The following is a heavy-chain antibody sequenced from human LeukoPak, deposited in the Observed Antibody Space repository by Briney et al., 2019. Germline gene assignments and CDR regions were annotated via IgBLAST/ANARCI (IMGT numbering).Heavy chain of an antibody. CDR3: WRDVSTYYYDSSGYYPNWFDP. Sequence: SETLSLTCTVSGGSISSYYWSWIRQPPGKGLEWIGHIYYTGSTSYNPSLKSRISISVDPSKNQFSLRLSSVTAADTAVYYCWRDVSTYYYDSSGYYPNWFDPWGQGTLVTVSS. V-gene: IGHV4-59*01. J-gene: IGHJ5*02. D-gene: IGHD3-22*01. CDR2: IYYTGST. CDR1: GGSISSYY.